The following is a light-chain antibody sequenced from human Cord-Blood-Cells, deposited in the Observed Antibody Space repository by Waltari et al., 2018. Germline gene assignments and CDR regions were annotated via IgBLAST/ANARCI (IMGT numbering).Light chain of an antibody. J-gene: IGKJ4*01. CDR3: QQYNNWPLT. CDR2: GAS. V-gene: IGKV3-15*01. CDR1: QSVSSN. Sequence: DIVMTQSPATLSVSPGERATLSCRASQSVSSNLAWYQQKPGQAPRLLIYGASTRATGIPARFSGSGSGTEFTLTISILQSEDFAFYYCQQYNNWPLTFGGGTKVEIK.